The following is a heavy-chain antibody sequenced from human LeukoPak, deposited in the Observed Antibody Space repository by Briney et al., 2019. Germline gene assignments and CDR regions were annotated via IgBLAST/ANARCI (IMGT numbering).Heavy chain of an antibody. D-gene: IGHD1-26*01. Sequence: GGSLRLSCAASGFTVSGNYMSWVRQAPGKGLEWVSVIYSGGSTYYADSVKGRITISRDNAKRSLYLQMNSLRVEDTAVYYCARVLRSYVEAFDIWGQGTMVTVSS. CDR2: IYSGGST. CDR3: ARVLRSYVEAFDI. J-gene: IGHJ3*02. CDR1: GFTVSGNY. V-gene: IGHV3-66*01.